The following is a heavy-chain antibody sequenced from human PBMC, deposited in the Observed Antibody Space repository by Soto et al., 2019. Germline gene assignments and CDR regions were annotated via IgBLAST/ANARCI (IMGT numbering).Heavy chain of an antibody. V-gene: IGHV4-4*02. J-gene: IGHJ4*02. D-gene: IGHD3-9*01. CDR1: GGSISSSNW. Sequence: SLTCAVSGGSISSSNWWSWGRPPPRKGLEWIGEIYHSGSTNYNPSLKSRVTISVDKSKNQFSLKLSSVTAADTAVYYCAREGYDILTGYYSPFDYWGQGTLVTVSS. CDR3: AREGYDILTGYYSPFDY. CDR2: IYHSGST.